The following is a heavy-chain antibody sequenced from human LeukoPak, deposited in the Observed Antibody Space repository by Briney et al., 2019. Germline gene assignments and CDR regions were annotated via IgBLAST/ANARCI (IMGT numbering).Heavy chain of an antibody. J-gene: IGHJ4*02. V-gene: IGHV1-2*02. CDR3: ARDPRIVGTPGGY. D-gene: IGHD1-26*01. CDR2: INPNSGGT. CDR1: GYTFTGYY. Sequence: ASVKVSCKASGYTFTGYYIHWVRQAPGQGLEWMGWINPNSGGTNYAQKFQGRVTRTRDTSISTAYMELSRLRSDDTAVYYCARDPRIVGTPGGYWGQGTLVTVSS.